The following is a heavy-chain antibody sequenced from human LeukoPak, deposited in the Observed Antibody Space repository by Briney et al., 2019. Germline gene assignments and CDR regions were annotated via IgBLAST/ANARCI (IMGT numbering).Heavy chain of an antibody. J-gene: IGHJ2*01. CDR1: GASFSRYY. CDR3: ARRDSSSSWYFDL. V-gene: IGHV4-59*08. Sequence: PSETLSLTCTVSGASFSRYYWSWIHQPPGKGLKWIGYVYYSGTTNYNPSLKSRVTIYVDTSQSQFPLKLNSVTAADTAVYFCARRDSSSSWYFDLWGRGTLVTVSS. CDR2: VYYSGTT. D-gene: IGHD6-13*01.